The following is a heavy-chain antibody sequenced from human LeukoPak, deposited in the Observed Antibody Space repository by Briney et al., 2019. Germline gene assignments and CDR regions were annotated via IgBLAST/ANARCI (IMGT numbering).Heavy chain of an antibody. J-gene: IGHJ4*02. CDR3: ARAYRGSYPFYMDY. CDR1: GYTFTGYY. D-gene: IGHD1-26*01. CDR2: INPNSGGT. V-gene: IGHV1-2*04. Sequence: GASVKVSYKASGYTFTGYYMHWVRQAPGQGLEWMGWINPNSGGTNYAQKFQGWVTMTRDTSISTAYMELSRLRSDDTAVYYCARAYRGSYPFYMDYWGQGTLVTVSS.